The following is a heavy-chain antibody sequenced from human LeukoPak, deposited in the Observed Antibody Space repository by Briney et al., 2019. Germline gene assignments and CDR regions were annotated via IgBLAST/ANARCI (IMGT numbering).Heavy chain of an antibody. J-gene: IGHJ4*02. V-gene: IGHV3-13*01. CDR1: GFTFSNYW. CDR3: ASGAEGWNY. D-gene: IGHD2-15*01. Sequence: GGSLRLSCAASGFTFSNYWMHWVRQAPGKGLVWVSGIGKSGHTYYAGSVKGRFTISRENVKNSLYLQMNDLRDGDTAVYYCASGAEGWNYWGQGTLVTVSS. CDR2: IGKSGHT.